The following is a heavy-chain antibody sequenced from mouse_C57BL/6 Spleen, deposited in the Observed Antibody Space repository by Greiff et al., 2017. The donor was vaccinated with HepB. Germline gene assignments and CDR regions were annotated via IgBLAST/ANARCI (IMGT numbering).Heavy chain of an antibody. CDR2: IYPRSGNT. J-gene: IGHJ2*01. D-gene: IGHD1-1*01. CDR3: ARNYAYFDY. CDR1: GYTFTSYG. Sequence: VQRVESGAELARPGASVKLSCKASGYTFTSYGISWVKQRTGQGLEWIGEIYPRSGNTYYNEKFKGKATLTADKSSSTAYMELRSLTSEDSAVYFCARNYAYFDYWGQGTTLTFSS. V-gene: IGHV1-81*01.